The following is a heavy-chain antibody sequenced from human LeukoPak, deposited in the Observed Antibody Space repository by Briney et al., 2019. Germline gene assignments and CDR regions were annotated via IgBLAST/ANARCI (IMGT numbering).Heavy chain of an antibody. D-gene: IGHD3-22*01. J-gene: IGHJ5*02. CDR3: AKDLYYYDSSGYLNP. CDR2: ISYDGSNK. V-gene: IGHV3-30*18. Sequence: QAGGSLRLSCAASGFTFSSYGMHWVRQAPGKGLEWVAVISYDGSNKYYADSVKGRFTISRDNSKNTLYLQMNSLRAEGTAVYYCAKDLYYYDSSGYLNPWGQGTLVTVSS. CDR1: GFTFSSYG.